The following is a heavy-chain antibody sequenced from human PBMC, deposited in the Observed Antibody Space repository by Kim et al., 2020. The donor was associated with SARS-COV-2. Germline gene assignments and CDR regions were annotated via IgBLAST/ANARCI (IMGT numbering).Heavy chain of an antibody. D-gene: IGHD6-6*01. CDR1: GGSISSYY. V-gene: IGHV4-59*01. CDR2: IYYSGST. CDR3: ARGIAARREDWYFDL. J-gene: IGHJ2*01. Sequence: SETLSLTCTVSGGSISSYYWSWIRQPPGKGLEWIGYIYYSGSTNYNPSLKSRVTISVDTSKNQFSLKLSSVTAADTAVYYCARGIAARREDWYFDLWGRGTLVTVSS.